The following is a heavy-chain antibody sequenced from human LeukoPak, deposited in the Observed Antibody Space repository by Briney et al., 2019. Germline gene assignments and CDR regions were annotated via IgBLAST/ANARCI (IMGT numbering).Heavy chain of an antibody. V-gene: IGHV3-30*04. CDR2: ISYDGSNK. J-gene: IGHJ4*02. CDR3: ARSEWLLPFDY. D-gene: IGHD3-22*01. CDR1: GFTFSSYA. Sequence: GGSLRLSCAASGFTFSSYAMHWVRQAPGKGLEWVAVISYDGSNKYYADSVKGRFTISRDNSKNTLYLQMNSLRAEDTAVYYCARSEWLLPFDYWGQGTLVTVSS.